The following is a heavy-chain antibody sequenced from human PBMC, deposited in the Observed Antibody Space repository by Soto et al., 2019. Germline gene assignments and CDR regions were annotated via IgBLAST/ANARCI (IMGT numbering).Heavy chain of an antibody. CDR1: GYSFTIYW. J-gene: IGHJ5*02. CDR3: ARLKYNWNENWFDP. V-gene: IGHV5-51*01. Sequence: GESLKISCKGSGYSFTIYWIAWVRQMPWKGLEWIGIINPRDSDTRYSPSFQGQFTISADKSINTAYLQWSSLKASDTAMYYCARLKYNWNENWFDPWGQGTLVTVSS. D-gene: IGHD1-20*01. CDR2: INPRDSDT.